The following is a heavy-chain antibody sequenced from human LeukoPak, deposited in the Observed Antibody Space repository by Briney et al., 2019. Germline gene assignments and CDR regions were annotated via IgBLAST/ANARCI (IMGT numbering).Heavy chain of an antibody. V-gene: IGHV4-4*02. CDR1: GGSISSSNW. CDR3: ARDSSGSSWYYYYGMDV. Sequence: SETLSLTCAVSGGSISSSNWWSWVRQPPGKGLEWIGEIYHSGSTNYNPSLKSRVTISVDTSKNQFSLKLSSVTAADTAVYYCARDSSGSSWYYYYGMDVWGQGTTVTVSS. J-gene: IGHJ6*02. D-gene: IGHD6-19*01. CDR2: IYHSGST.